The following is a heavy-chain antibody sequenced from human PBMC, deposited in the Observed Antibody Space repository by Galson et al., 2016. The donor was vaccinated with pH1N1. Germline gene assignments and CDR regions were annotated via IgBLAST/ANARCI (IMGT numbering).Heavy chain of an antibody. CDR1: GSSFTSQW. D-gene: IGHD4-17*01. Sequence: QSGAEVTKPGESLKISCKASGSSFTSQWIAWVRQVPGKGLEWVGVVNPGGSTIRYSPPFQGQVTISSDKSINIAYLQWISLRASDTATYYCARQCDFGDYRGDAFDIWGQGTVVIVSS. CDR3: ARQCDFGDYRGDAFDI. V-gene: IGHV5-51*03. J-gene: IGHJ3*02. CDR2: VNPGGSTI.